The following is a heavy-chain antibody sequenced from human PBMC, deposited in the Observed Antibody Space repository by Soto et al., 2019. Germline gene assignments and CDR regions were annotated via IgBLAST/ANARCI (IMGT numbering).Heavy chain of an antibody. Sequence: QITLKESGPTLVKPKQNLTLTCTFSGFSLSTHTVGVAWIRQPPGKALEWLALIYWDEYKRYSPSLKRRLTITQDTSNNQVVLTMTNMDPVDTATYYCAHIVPFDYRGYNFEFWGQGILVTVSS. CDR2: IYWDEYK. V-gene: IGHV2-5*02. CDR3: AHIVPFDYRGYNFEF. CDR1: GFSLSTHTVG. J-gene: IGHJ4*02. D-gene: IGHD3-9*01.